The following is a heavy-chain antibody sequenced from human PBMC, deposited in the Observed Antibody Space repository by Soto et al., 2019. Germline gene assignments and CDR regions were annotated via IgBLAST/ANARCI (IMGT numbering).Heavy chain of an antibody. CDR2: IKSKTDGGTT. CDR1: GFTFSNAW. J-gene: IGHJ4*02. V-gene: IGHV3-15*01. Sequence: PGGSLRLSCAASGFTFSNAWMSWVRQAPGKGLEWVGRIKSKTDGGTTDYAAPVKGRFTISRDDSKNTLYLQMNSLKTEDTAVYYCTASITMVRGVRPRWGQGTLVTVS. CDR3: TASITMVRGVRPR. D-gene: IGHD3-10*01.